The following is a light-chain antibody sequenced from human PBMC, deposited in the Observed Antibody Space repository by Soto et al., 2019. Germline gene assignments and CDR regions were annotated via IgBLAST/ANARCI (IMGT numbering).Light chain of an antibody. CDR2: GAS. CDR3: QQHSHWPPWT. V-gene: IGKV3-11*01. CDR1: QNVRTF. J-gene: IGKJ1*01. Sequence: EVVLTQSPATLSLSPGERATLSCRASQNVRTFLDWYQQKPGQAPRRLIYGASNRATGIPARFSGSGSGTDFTLTISSLEPEDFAVYYCQQHSHWPPWTFGQGTRVDIQ.